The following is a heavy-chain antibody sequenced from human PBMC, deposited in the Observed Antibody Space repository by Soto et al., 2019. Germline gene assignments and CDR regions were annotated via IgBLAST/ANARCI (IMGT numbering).Heavy chain of an antibody. D-gene: IGHD4-4*01. J-gene: IGHJ5*02. CDR2: IWYDGSNK. CDR3: ARDTPDYSNYPNWFDP. V-gene: IGHV3-33*01. CDR1: GFTFSSYG. Sequence: QTGGSLRLSCAASGFTFSSYGMHWVRQAPGKGLEWVAVIWYDGSNKYYADSVKGRFTISRDNAKNSLYLQMNSLRDEDTAVYYCARDTPDYSNYPNWFDPWGQGALVTVSS.